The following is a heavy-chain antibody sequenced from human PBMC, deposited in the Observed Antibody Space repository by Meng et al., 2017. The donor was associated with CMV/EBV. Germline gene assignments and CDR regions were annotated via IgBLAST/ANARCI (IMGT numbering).Heavy chain of an antibody. CDR2: ISSSGSTI. D-gene: IGHD6-13*01. Sequence: GGSLRPSCAASGFTFSSYEMNWVRPAPGKGLEWVSYISSSGSTIYYADSVKGRFTISRNNAKNSLYLQINSLRAEDTAVYYCARDNRKGQQLVRAFDIWGQGTMVTVSS. J-gene: IGHJ3*02. CDR1: GFTFSSYE. V-gene: IGHV3-48*03. CDR3: ARDNRKGQQLVRAFDI.